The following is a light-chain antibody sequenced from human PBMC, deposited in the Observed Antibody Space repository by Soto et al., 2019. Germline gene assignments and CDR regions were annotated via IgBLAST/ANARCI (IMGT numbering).Light chain of an antibody. J-gene: IGKJ2*03. V-gene: IGKV1D-13*01. Sequence: AIQMTQSPSSLSASVGDRVTITCRASQGIRNDLGWYQQKSGKAPKLLIYDASSLESGVPSRFSGSGSGTEFSLTISSLQPDDFATYYCQQYNNYLYSFGQGTKVDIK. CDR1: QGIRND. CDR2: DAS. CDR3: QQYNNYLYS.